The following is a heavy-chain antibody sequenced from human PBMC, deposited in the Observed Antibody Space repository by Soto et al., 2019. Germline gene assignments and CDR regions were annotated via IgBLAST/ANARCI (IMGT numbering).Heavy chain of an antibody. CDR3: ARGDDILTGYYYYYMDV. J-gene: IGHJ6*03. V-gene: IGHV3-64*01. CDR2: ISSNGGST. CDR1: GFTFSSYA. Sequence: EVQLVESGGGLVQPGGSLRLSCAASGFTFSSYAMHWVRQAPGKGLEYVSAISSNGGSTYYANSEKGRFTISRDNSKNPLYLQMGSLRAEDMAVYYCARGDDILTGYYYYYMDVWGKGTTVTVSS. D-gene: IGHD3-9*01.